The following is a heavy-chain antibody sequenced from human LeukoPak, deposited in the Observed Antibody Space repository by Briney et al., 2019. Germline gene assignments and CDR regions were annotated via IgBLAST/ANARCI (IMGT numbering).Heavy chain of an antibody. Sequence: GASVKVSCKASGYTFTGYYMHWVRQAPGQGLEWMGWINPNSGGTNYAQKFQGRVTVTRDTSISTAYMELSSLRSDDTAVYYCALGSSQTGIAADGSRYGAWGQGTLVTVSS. CDR2: INPNSGGT. J-gene: IGHJ5*02. V-gene: IGHV1-2*02. D-gene: IGHD6-13*01. CDR1: GYTFTGYY. CDR3: ALGSSQTGIAADGSRYGA.